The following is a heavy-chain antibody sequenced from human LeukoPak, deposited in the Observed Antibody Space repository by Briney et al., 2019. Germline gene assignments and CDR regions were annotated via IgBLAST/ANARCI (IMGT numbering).Heavy chain of an antibody. V-gene: IGHV4-59*01. CDR2: IYYSGST. Sequence: SETLSLTCTVSGGSISSYYWSWIRQPPGKGLEWLGYIYYSGSTNYNPSLKSRVTISVDTSKNQFSLKLSSVTAADTAVYYCAREGVGGSPDYWGQGTLVTVSS. J-gene: IGHJ4*02. CDR3: AREGVGGSPDY. D-gene: IGHD1-26*01. CDR1: GGSISSYY.